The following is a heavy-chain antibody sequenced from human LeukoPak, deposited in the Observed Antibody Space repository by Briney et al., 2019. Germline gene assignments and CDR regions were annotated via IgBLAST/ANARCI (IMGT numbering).Heavy chain of an antibody. Sequence: TGGSLRLSCATSGFTFGNYAMSWVRQAPGKGPEWVAAISGSGGSAYHADSVKGRFTISRDNSKNTLYLQMNTLRADDTAVYYCAKDSLGGYTYGWGVFDIWGQGTMVTVSS. J-gene: IGHJ3*02. CDR2: ISGSGGSA. D-gene: IGHD5-18*01. CDR1: GFTFGNYA. V-gene: IGHV3-23*01. CDR3: AKDSLGGYTYGWGVFDI.